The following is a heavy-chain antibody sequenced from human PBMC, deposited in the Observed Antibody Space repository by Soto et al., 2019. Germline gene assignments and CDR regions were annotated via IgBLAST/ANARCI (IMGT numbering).Heavy chain of an antibody. J-gene: IGHJ4*02. D-gene: IGHD3-10*01. V-gene: IGHV3-21*01. CDR3: ARDHYQFMVRGENDY. CDR2: ISSSSSYI. Sequence: EVQLVESGGGLVKPGGSLRLSCAASGFTFSSYSMNWVRQAPGKGLEWVSSISSSSSYIYYADSVKGRFTISRDNAKNSLYLQMNSLRAEDTAVYYCARDHYQFMVRGENDYWGQGTLVTVSS. CDR1: GFTFSSYS.